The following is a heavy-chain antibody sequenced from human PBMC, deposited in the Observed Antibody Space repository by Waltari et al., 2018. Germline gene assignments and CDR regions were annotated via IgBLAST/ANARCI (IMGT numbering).Heavy chain of an antibody. CDR3: ARSSKEAIFDY. CDR2: IYHSGST. J-gene: IGHJ4*02. V-gene: IGHV4-38-2*01. Sequence: QVQLQESGPGLVKPSETLSLTCAVSGYSISSGYYWGWIRQPPGKGLEWIGSIYHSGSTYYNPSLKSRVTISVDTSKNQFSLKLSSVTAADTAVYYCARSSKEAIFDYWGQGTLVTVSS. CDR1: GYSISSGYY.